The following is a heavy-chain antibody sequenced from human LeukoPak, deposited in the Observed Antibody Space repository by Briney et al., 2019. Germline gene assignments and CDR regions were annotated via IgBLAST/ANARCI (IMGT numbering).Heavy chain of an antibody. J-gene: IGHJ4*02. CDR2: IYYSGST. V-gene: IGHV4-61*08. CDR3: ARHERDYVWGSYRGYFDY. D-gene: IGHD3-16*02. Sequence: SETLSLTCAVSGGSISSGGYSWSWIRQPPGKGLEWIGYIYYSGSTNYNPSLKSRVTISVDTSKNQFSLKLSSVTAADTAVYYCARHERDYVWGSYRGYFDYWGQGTLVTVSS. CDR1: GGSISSGGYS.